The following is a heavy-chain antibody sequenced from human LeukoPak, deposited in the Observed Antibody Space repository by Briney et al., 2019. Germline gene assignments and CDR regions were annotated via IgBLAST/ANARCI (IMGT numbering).Heavy chain of an antibody. Sequence: GASVKVSCKASGYTFTSYYMHWVLQAPGQGLEWMGIINPSGGSTSYAQKFQGRVTMTRDMSTSTVYMELSSLRSEDTAVYYCASNPREDFDYYYMDVWGKGTTVTVSS. CDR1: GYTFTSYY. CDR2: INPSGGST. D-gene: IGHD3/OR15-3a*01. CDR3: ASNPREDFDYYYMDV. J-gene: IGHJ6*03. V-gene: IGHV1-46*01.